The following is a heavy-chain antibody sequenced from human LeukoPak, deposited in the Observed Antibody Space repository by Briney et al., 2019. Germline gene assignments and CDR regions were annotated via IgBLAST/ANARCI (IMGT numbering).Heavy chain of an antibody. J-gene: IGHJ4*02. CDR3: AKRETIYSSGWYSNYFDY. CDR2: ISGSGGST. Sequence: GGSLRLSCAASGFTFSSYAMSWVRQAPGKGLEWVSAISGSGGSTYYADSVKGRFTISRDNSKNTLYLQMNSLRAEDTAVYYCAKRETIYSSGWYSNYFDYWGQGTLVTVSS. V-gene: IGHV3-23*01. CDR1: GFTFSSYA. D-gene: IGHD6-19*01.